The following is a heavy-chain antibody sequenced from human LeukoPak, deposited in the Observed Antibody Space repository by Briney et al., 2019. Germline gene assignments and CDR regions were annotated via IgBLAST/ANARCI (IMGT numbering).Heavy chain of an antibody. Sequence: ASVKVSCKTSGYTFTNYGIIWVRQAPGQGLEWMGWISAYSGKTTYAQSVQGRVTMTTDTSSNIAFMEVRSLRFDDTAVYYCARSHSGSLRAPSDYCGQGTLVTVSS. CDR2: ISAYSGKT. CDR3: ARSHSGSLRAPSDY. D-gene: IGHD3-22*01. CDR1: GYTFTNYG. J-gene: IGHJ4*02. V-gene: IGHV1-18*01.